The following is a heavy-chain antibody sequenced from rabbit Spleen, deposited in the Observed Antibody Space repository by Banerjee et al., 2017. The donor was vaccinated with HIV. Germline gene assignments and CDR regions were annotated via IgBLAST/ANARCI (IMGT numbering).Heavy chain of an antibody. Sequence: HLEESGGGLVQPGGSLKLSCKVSGFDFSSYYMTWVRQAPGKGLEWTGYIDPVFGNTYYASWVNGRFTISSDNAQNTVDLQMNSLTAADTATYFCARHAGYAGYGYSTLDLWGPGTLVTVS. V-gene: IGHV1S7*01. CDR3: ARHAGYAGYGYSTLDL. J-gene: IGHJ4*01. D-gene: IGHD8-1*01. CDR1: GFDFSSYY. CDR2: IDPVFGNT.